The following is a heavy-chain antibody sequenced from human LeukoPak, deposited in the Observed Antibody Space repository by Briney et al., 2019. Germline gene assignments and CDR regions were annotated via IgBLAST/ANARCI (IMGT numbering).Heavy chain of an antibody. CDR1: GGSISSYY. V-gene: IGHV4-59*01. CDR2: IYYSGST. J-gene: IGHJ4*02. Sequence: SETLSLTCTASGGSISSYYWSWVRQPPGKGLEWIGYIYYSGSTNYNPSLKSRVTISLHKSKNQFSMKLSSVTAADTAVYYCARMVYATIDYWGQGTLVTVSS. CDR3: ARMVYATIDY. D-gene: IGHD2-8*01.